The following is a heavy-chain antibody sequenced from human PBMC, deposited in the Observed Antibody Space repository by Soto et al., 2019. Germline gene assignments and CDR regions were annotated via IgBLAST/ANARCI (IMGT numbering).Heavy chain of an antibody. D-gene: IGHD5-12*01. CDR1: GGSVSNYY. J-gene: IGHJ3*01. CDR3: ARQPPATAAFDV. Sequence: QVQLQESGPGLVKPSETLSLTCTVSGGSVSNYYWSWIRQPPGKGLEWIGYIYYSGDTNYNPSLKSRVPMSVYTSKNQVSLNLSSVTAADTAVYYCARQPPATAAFDVWGQGTMVTVSS. V-gene: IGHV4-59*08. CDR2: IYYSGDT.